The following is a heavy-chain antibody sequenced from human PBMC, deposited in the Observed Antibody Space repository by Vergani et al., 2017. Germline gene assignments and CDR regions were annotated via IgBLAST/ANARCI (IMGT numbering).Heavy chain of an antibody. D-gene: IGHD2-2*02. CDR3: ARTIGHCSNSNCYNLAY. CDR2: FYSSGST. J-gene: IGHJ4*02. CDR1: GGSLINYY. V-gene: IGHV4-59*01. Sequence: QVQLQESGPGLVKPSETLSLTCTVSGGSLINYYWSWVRQPPGKGLEWIGYFYSSGSTTYSPSLKSRLTMSVDPSKNQFSLKLRSVTLADTAVYYCARTIGHCSNSNCYNLAYWGQGTLVTVSS.